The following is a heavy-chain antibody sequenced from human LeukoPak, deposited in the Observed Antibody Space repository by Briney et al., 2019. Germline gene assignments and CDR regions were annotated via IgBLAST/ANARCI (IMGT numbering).Heavy chain of an antibody. D-gene: IGHD2-15*01. CDR3: ASDRDIVVVVADPATFDY. CDR1: GFTFSSYA. Sequence: GRSLRLSCAASGFTFSSYAMHWVRQAPGKGLEWVAVISYDGSNKYYADSVKGRFTISRDNSNNTLYLQMNSLRAEDTAVYYCASDRDIVVVVADPATFDYWGQGTLVTVSS. J-gene: IGHJ4*02. CDR2: ISYDGSNK. V-gene: IGHV3-30*04.